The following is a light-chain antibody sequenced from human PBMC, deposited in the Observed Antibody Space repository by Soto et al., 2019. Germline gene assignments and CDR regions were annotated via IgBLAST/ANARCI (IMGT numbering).Light chain of an antibody. Sequence: QSALTQPASVSGSPGQSITISCTGTSSDVGGYNYVSWYQQHPGKAPKLMIYDVSNRPSGVSNRFSGSKSGNTASLTISGLQAEDEAVYYCSSDTRSSTLVVFGGGTKVTVL. J-gene: IGLJ2*01. CDR3: SSDTRSSTLVV. CDR2: DVS. CDR1: SSDVGGYNY. V-gene: IGLV2-14*01.